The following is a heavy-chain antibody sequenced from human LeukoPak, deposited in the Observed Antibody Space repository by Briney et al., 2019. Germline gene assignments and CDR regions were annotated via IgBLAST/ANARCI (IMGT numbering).Heavy chain of an antibody. CDR3: ARYDDSSGYYFDY. D-gene: IGHD3-22*01. Sequence: GGSLRLSCAASGFTFSSYAMHWVRQAPGKGLEWVAVISYDGSNKYYADSVKGRFTISRDNSKNTLYLQMNSLRAEDTAVYYCARYDDSSGYYFDYWGQGTLVTVSS. V-gene: IGHV3-30-3*01. CDR2: ISYDGSNK. CDR1: GFTFSSYA. J-gene: IGHJ4*02.